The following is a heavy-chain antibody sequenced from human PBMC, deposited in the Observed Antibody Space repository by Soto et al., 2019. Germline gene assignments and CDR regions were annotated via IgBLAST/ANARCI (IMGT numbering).Heavy chain of an antibody. J-gene: IGHJ6*03. CDR2: IYYSGST. CDR3: ARRGYYGSGSYVNGQPYYYMDV. V-gene: IGHV4-59*08. D-gene: IGHD3-10*01. Sequence: PSETLSLTCTVSGGSISSHYWSWIRQPPGQGLEWIGYIYYSGSTYYNPSLKSRVTISVDTSKSQFSLRLSSVTAADTAVYYCARRGYYGSGSYVNGQPYYYMDVWGKGTTVTVSS. CDR1: GGSISSHY.